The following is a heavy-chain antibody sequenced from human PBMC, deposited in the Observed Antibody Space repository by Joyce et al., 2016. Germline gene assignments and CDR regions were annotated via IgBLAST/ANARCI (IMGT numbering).Heavy chain of an antibody. Sequence: DVQLLQSGAAVKKPGESLKISCKGSGYNFNNYWIGWVRQMPGKGLEWMGIIYGGDSETRYSPSFQGQVTISADKSISTAYLQWSSLKASDSAIYYCARRLVGFYETSGWIFDYWGQGIQVTVS. CDR3: ARRLVGFYETSGWIFDY. V-gene: IGHV5-51*01. D-gene: IGHD6-19*01. J-gene: IGHJ4*02. CDR1: GYNFNNYW. CDR2: IYGGDSET.